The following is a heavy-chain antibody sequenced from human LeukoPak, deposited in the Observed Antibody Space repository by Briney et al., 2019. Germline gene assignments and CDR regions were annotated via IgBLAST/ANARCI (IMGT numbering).Heavy chain of an antibody. CDR3: TRDGGSFCDFDY. CDR2: IDTDGRIT. J-gene: IGHJ4*02. D-gene: IGHD1-26*01. V-gene: IGHV3-64*02. CDR1: GFSFRNYA. Sequence: GGSLRLSCVASGFSFRNYAIHWVRQAPGKGLEYVSVIDTDGRITYYADSVKGRFTISRDNSKNTVYLQMGSLRGEDMAVYYCTRDGGSFCDFDYWGQGALVTVSS.